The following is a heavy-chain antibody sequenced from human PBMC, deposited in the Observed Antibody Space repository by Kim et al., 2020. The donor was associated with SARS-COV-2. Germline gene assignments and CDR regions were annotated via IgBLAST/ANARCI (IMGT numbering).Heavy chain of an antibody. D-gene: IGHD2-2*01. Sequence: ASVKVSCKASGDTFTTHTINWVRQAPGQGLEWMGYISANTGTPTYAQGFTGRFVFSLDTSVSTAYLQVASLKTENTAVYYCAGDVIRTEVVPPGFLSGMDVWGQGTTVTVSS. J-gene: IGHJ6*02. CDR2: ISANTGTP. V-gene: IGHV7-4-1*01. CDR1: GDTFTTHT. CDR3: AGDVIRTEVVPPGFLSGMDV.